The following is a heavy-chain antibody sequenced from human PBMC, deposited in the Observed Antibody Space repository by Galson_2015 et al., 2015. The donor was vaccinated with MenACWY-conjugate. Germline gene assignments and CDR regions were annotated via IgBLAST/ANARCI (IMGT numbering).Heavy chain of an antibody. Sequence: SVKVSCKASGYTFTSYGMHWVRQAPGQRLEWMGWINAANGNTKYSQRFQGRVTITRDTSATTVYMELSSLRSEDTALYYCARDSEGQRFDWLFFYYGMDVWGQGTTVTVSS. D-gene: IGHD3-9*01. CDR3: ARDSEGQRFDWLFFYYGMDV. V-gene: IGHV1-3*01. J-gene: IGHJ6*02. CDR2: INAANGNT. CDR1: GYTFTSYG.